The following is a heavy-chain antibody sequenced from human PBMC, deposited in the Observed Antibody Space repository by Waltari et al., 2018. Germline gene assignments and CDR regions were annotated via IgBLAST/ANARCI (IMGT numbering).Heavy chain of an antibody. CDR1: GYSFSSYA. CDR2: IVTRSGNP. CDR3: ARDRVVGATDWGY. D-gene: IGHD1-26*01. J-gene: IGHJ4*02. Sequence: QVQLVQSGSELRRPGASVKVSCKASGYSFSSYAINWLRQAPGQGLELMGWIVTRSGNPTYLQCFTGRFVFALDTSVSTAYLQINSLKAEDTAVYYCARDRVVGATDWGYWGQGTLVTVST. V-gene: IGHV7-4-1*02.